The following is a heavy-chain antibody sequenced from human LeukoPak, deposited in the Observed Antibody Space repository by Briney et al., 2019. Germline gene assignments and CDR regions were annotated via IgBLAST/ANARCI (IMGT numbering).Heavy chain of an antibody. CDR1: GGTFSSYA. CDR3: ARVYYGSGSYLRYYYYYYMDV. J-gene: IGHJ6*03. V-gene: IGHV1-18*01. D-gene: IGHD3-10*01. Sequence: ASVKVSCKASGGTFSSYAISWVRQAPGQGLEWMGWISAYNGNTNYAQKLQGRVTMTTDTSTSTAYMELRSLRSDDTAVYYCARVYYGSGSYLRYYYYYYMDVWGKGTTVTVSS. CDR2: ISAYNGNT.